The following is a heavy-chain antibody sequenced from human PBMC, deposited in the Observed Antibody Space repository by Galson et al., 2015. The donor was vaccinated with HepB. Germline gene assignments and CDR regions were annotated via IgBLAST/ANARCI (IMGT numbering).Heavy chain of an antibody. CDR2: FYSGGDT. CDR3: ARGLGGYYDISGYYYLRGSYYFDS. Sequence: SLRLSCAVSGFTVSSHYMGWVRQAPGKGLEWVSTFYSGGDTFYAESVKARFIVSRDDSRNTVYLQMNSLRVEDTAVYYCARGLGGYYDISGYYYLRGSYYFDSWGQGTLVIVSA. CDR1: GFTVSSHY. V-gene: IGHV3-66*01. J-gene: IGHJ4*02. D-gene: IGHD3-22*01.